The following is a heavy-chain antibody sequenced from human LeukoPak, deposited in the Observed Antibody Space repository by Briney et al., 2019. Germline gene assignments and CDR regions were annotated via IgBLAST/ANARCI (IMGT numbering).Heavy chain of an antibody. D-gene: IGHD2-15*01. V-gene: IGHV4-59*01. CDR1: GGSISSCY. CDR3: ARGYCSGGSCYSYFDY. Sequence: SETLSLTCTVSGGSISSCYWSWIRQPPGKGLEWIGYIYYSGSTNYNPSLKSRVTISVDTSKNQFSLKLSSVTAADTAVYYCARGYCSGGSCYSYFDYWGQGTLVTVSS. J-gene: IGHJ4*02. CDR2: IYYSGST.